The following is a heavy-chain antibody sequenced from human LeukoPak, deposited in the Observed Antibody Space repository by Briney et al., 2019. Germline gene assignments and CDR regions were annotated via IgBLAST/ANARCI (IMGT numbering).Heavy chain of an antibody. D-gene: IGHD1-26*01. Sequence: GGSLRLSCAASGFTFSSYGMHWVRQAPGKGLEWVALIWYDGSNKYYADSVRGRFTISRDNSKNTLYLQVKSLRVEDTAVYYCARAGVGAIYYFDYWGQGTLVTVSS. V-gene: IGHV3-33*01. CDR2: IWYDGSNK. CDR3: ARAGVGAIYYFDY. CDR1: GFTFSSYG. J-gene: IGHJ4*02.